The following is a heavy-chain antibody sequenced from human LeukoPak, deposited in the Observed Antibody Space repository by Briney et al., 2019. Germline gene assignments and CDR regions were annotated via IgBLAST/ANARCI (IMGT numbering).Heavy chain of an antibody. Sequence: GGSLRLSCAASGFTFSTYAMTWVRQAPGKGLEWVSLISGTGGSIYYADSVKGRFTISRDNSKNTLYLQMNSLRAEDTAVYYCARDRTYSSSFGTFDYWGQGTLVTVSS. CDR3: ARDRTYSSSFGTFDY. CDR2: ISGTGGSI. V-gene: IGHV3-23*01. CDR1: GFTFSTYA. J-gene: IGHJ4*02. D-gene: IGHD6-6*01.